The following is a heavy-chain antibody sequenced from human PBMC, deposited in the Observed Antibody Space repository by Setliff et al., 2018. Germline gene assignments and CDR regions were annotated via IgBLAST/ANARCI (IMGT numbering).Heavy chain of an antibody. D-gene: IGHD1-7*01. CDR1: GFTFTDYA. CDR2: IYRGDRST. CDR3: AKPRLELRWGFEY. J-gene: IGHJ4*02. V-gene: IGHV3-23*03. Sequence: GGSLRLSCVASGFTFTDYAMSWVRQAPGKGLEWVSTIYRGDRSTFYADSVQGRFIIFRDGSKNTLYLQMDSLRGEDTAVYYCAKPRLELRWGFEYWGQGTPGTVSS.